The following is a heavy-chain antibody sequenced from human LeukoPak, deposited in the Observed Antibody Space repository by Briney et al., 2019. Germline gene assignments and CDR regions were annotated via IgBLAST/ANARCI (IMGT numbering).Heavy chain of an antibody. Sequence: GGSLRLSCAASGFTFSSYSMNWVRRAPGKGLEWVSSISSSSSYIYYADSVKGRFTISRDNAKNSLYLQMNSLRAEDTAVYYCAVGAVADEGAFDIWGQGTMVTVSS. V-gene: IGHV3-21*01. CDR3: AVGAVADEGAFDI. J-gene: IGHJ3*02. CDR1: GFTFSSYS. CDR2: ISSSSSYI. D-gene: IGHD6-19*01.